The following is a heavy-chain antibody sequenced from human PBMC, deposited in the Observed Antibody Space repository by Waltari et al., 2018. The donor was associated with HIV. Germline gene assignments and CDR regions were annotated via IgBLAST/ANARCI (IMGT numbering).Heavy chain of an antibody. Sequence: EVQLVESGGGLVQPGGSLRISCAVSGFTISGYWMSWVRQAPGKGLEWVANIKADGSRQYYVDSVKGRFTISKDNAQNLVYLQMNSLRAEDTAVYYCVRDGHGFVESDYWGRGTLVTVSS. D-gene: IGHD3-10*01. V-gene: IGHV3-7*01. CDR3: VRDGHGFVESDY. J-gene: IGHJ4*02. CDR2: IKADGSRQ. CDR1: GFTISGYW.